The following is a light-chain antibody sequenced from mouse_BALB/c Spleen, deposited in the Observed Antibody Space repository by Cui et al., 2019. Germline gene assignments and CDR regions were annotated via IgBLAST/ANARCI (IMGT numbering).Light chain of an antibody. CDR1: QNINVW. V-gene: IGKV10-94*01. Sequence: DIQMNQSPSSLSACLGDTITITCHSSQNINVWLSWYQQKPGNIPKLVIYKASNLHTGVPSRFSGSGSGTGFTLTISSLQPEDIATYYCQQGQSYPRTFGGGTKLEIK. J-gene: IGKJ1*01. CDR3: QQGQSYPRT. CDR2: KAS.